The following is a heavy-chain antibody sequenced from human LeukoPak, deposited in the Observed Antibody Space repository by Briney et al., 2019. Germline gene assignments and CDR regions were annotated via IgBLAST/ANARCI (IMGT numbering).Heavy chain of an antibody. CDR2: IYTSGST. CDR3: ARDQAYYGSGSHYYYYYYMDV. V-gene: IGHV4-4*07. Sequence: PSETLSLTCTVSGGSISSYYWSWIRQPAGKGLEWIGRIYTSGSTNYNPSLKSRVTMSVDTSKNQFSLKLSSVTAADTAVYYCARDQAYYGSGSHYYYYYYMDVWGKGTTVTISS. J-gene: IGHJ6*03. D-gene: IGHD3-10*01. CDR1: GGSISSYY.